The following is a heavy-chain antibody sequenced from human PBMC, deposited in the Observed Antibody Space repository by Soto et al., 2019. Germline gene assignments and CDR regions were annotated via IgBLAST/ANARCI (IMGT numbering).Heavy chain of an antibody. V-gene: IGHV3-30*18. CDR2: ISYDGSNK. CDR1: GFTFSSYG. Sequence: QVQLVESGGGVVQPGRSLRLSCAASGFTFSSYGMHWVRQAPGKGLEWVAVISYDGSNKYYADSVKGRFTISRDNSKNTLYLRMNSLRAEHTVVYYCANLDYGGNSAGEYYFDYWGQGTLVTVSS. J-gene: IGHJ4*02. D-gene: IGHD4-17*01. CDR3: ANLDYGGNSAGEYYFDY.